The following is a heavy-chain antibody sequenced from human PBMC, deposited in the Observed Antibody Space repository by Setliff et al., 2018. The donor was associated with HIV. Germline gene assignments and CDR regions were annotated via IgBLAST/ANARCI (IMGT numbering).Heavy chain of an antibody. V-gene: IGHV4-39*01. Sequence: PSETLSLTCTVSGGSISSRMYNWGWIRQPPGKGLEWIGNIFYSGNTSYNPSLKSRVTISVDTSKNQFSLKLASVTAADTAVYYCTRRDYNFWSSFNLKFYYNMDVWGKGTTVTVSS. CDR2: IFYSGNT. CDR1: GGSISSRMYN. CDR3: TRRDYNFWSSFNLKFYYNMDV. D-gene: IGHD3-3*01. J-gene: IGHJ6*03.